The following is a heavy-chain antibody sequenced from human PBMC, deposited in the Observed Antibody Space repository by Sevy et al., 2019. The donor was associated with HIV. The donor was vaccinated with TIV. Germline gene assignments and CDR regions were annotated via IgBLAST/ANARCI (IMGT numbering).Heavy chain of an antibody. CDR2: VKEDGGET. V-gene: IGHV3-7*01. CDR3: AKGVDS. Sequence: GGSLRLSCTASGFTFGDYWMNWVRQAPGKGLEWVGTVKEDGGETYYVDSVKGRFTISRDNAKNSLYLQMNGLRAEDTAVYDCAKGVDSWGQGTLVTVSS. CDR1: GFTFGDYW. J-gene: IGHJ4*02. D-gene: IGHD6-13*01.